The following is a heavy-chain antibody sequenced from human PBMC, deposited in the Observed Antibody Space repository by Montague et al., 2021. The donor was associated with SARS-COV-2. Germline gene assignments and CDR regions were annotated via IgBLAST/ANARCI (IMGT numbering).Heavy chain of an antibody. CDR1: GGSSIGFY. CDR2: INHNGNT. CDR3: ARRLYSFGAGTYRD. D-gene: IGHD2-21*01. Sequence: SETLSLTCTVAGGSSIGFYWGWVRQPPGRGLEWIGEINHNGNTQYNPSLKSRVAMSSDTSRVHFSLGLTSVTAADTAIYYCARRLYSFGAGTYRDWGQGTLVAVSS. V-gene: IGHV4-34*01. J-gene: IGHJ4*02.